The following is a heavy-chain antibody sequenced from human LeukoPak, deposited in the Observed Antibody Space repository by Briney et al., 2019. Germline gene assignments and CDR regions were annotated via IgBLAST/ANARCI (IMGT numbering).Heavy chain of an antibody. J-gene: IGHJ5*02. Sequence: GGSLRLSCAASGFTFSSYAMSCVRQAPGKGREWGSDISGRGGGTYYADSVRGRFTISRDKSKNTLYMQMNRLRAGETAVYYCAKGASRGLRFLEWFNNWFDPWGQGTLVTVSS. V-gene: IGHV3-23*01. D-gene: IGHD3-3*01. CDR1: GFTFSSYA. CDR3: AKGASRGLRFLEWFNNWFDP. CDR2: ISGRGGGT.